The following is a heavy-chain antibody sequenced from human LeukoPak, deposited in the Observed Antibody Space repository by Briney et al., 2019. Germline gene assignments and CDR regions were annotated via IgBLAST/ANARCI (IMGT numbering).Heavy chain of an antibody. CDR3: TRGSIAYYYMDA. Sequence: SETLSFTSTGSGCSISSYYWSWIRQPPGKGLEWMGNIYYSGSTNYNPSRKSRVTISVDTSKNQFSLKLSSVTAADTAVYYCTRGSIAYYYMDAWGKGTTVTVSS. D-gene: IGHD3-22*01. V-gene: IGHV4-59*01. CDR2: IYYSGST. J-gene: IGHJ6*03. CDR1: GCSISSYY.